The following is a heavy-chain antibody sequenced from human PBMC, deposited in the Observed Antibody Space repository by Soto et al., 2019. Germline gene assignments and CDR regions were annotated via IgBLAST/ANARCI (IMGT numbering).Heavy chain of an antibody. J-gene: IGHJ4*02. CDR1: GFTFSSYA. CDR3: ARDGIGGTVFRGYLDY. V-gene: IGHV3-23*01. D-gene: IGHD1-7*01. CDR2: ISGSGGST. Sequence: PGGSLRLSCAASGFTFSSYAISLVRQAPGTGLEWVSAISGSGGSTYYADSVKGRFTISRDNSKNTLYLQMNTLGAEDTAVYYCARDGIGGTVFRGYLDYWGRGTVVTVSS.